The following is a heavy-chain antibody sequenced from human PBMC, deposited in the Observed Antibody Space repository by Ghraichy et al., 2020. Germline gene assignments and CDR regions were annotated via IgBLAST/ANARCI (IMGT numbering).Heavy chain of an antibody. CDR1: GGSISSYY. CDR2: IYYSGST. V-gene: IGHV4-59*08. CDR3: ARTLVDTAMGDY. J-gene: IGHJ4*02. D-gene: IGHD5-18*01. Sequence: SETLSLTCTVSGGSISSYYWSWIRQPPGKGLEWIGYIYYSGSTNYNPSLKSRVTISVDTSKNQFSLKLSSVTAADTAVYYCARTLVDTAMGDYWGQGTLVTVSS.